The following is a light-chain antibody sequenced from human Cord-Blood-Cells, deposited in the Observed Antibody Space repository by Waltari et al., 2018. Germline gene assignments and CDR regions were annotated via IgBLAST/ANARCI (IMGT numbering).Light chain of an antibody. CDR2: EVS. CDR1: SSDVGGYNY. V-gene: IGLV2-8*01. Sequence: QSALTQPPSASGSPGQSVTISCTGTSSDVGGYNYVSWYQQHPGKAPKLMIYEVSKRPSWVPDRFAGSKSGNTASLTVSGLQAEDEADYYCSSYAGSNNFDVFGTGTKVTVL. CDR3: SSYAGSNNFDV. J-gene: IGLJ1*01.